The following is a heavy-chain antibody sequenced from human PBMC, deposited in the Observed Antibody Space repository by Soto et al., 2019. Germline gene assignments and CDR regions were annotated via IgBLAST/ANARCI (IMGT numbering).Heavy chain of an antibody. V-gene: IGHV3-23*01. D-gene: IGHD2-2*01. CDR3: ARDIGYCFSTSCYFGH. CDR2: ISGGGDNT. Sequence: EVQLLESGGGLVQPGESLRLSCATSGFTFSSYAMGWVRQAPGKGLDWVSAISGGGDNTYYADSVKGRFTISRDNSKNTLLLQVNSLRAEDTAVYYCARDIGYCFSTSCYFGHWGQGTLVTVSS. J-gene: IGHJ1*01. CDR1: GFTFSSYA.